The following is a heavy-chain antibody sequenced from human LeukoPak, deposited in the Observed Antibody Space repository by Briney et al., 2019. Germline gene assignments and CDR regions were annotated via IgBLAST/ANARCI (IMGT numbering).Heavy chain of an antibody. D-gene: IGHD1-26*01. Sequence: PGGSLRLSCAASGFTFSGDWMHWVRQAPGKGLVWVSRINGEGSSTYLADSVKGRFTISRDNTKNTLYLQMNSLRAEDTAVYYCARSGVWSKGPDYWGQGALVTVSS. V-gene: IGHV3-74*01. J-gene: IGHJ4*02. CDR2: INGEGSST. CDR1: GFTFSGDW. CDR3: ARSGVWSKGPDY.